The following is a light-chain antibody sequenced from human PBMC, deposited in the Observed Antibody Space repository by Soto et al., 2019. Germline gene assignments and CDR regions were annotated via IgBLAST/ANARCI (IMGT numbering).Light chain of an antibody. CDR3: QSYDSSSLYV. V-gene: IGLV6-57*02. CDR2: EDN. J-gene: IGLJ1*01. CDR1: SASIASNY. Sequence: NFMLTQPHSVSASPGKTVTISCTGSSASIASNYVQWYQQRPGSAPTIVISEDNQRPSGVPDRFSGSIDSSSNSASLTISGLKTEDEADYYCQSYDSSSLYVFGPGTKVTVL.